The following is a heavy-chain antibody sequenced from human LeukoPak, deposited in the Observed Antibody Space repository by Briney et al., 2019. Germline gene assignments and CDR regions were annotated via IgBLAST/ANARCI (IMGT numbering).Heavy chain of an antibody. Sequence: SQTLSLTCTVSGGSISSGGYYWSWIRQPPGKGLESIGYMYFTGTTNYNPSLKSRVTISVDMSKNQFSLKLKSVTAADTAVYYCASSGPPPNWLDPWGQGTLVTVSS. J-gene: IGHJ5*02. D-gene: IGHD2-15*01. V-gene: IGHV4-61*08. CDR3: ASSGPPPNWLDP. CDR2: MYFTGTT. CDR1: GGSISSGGYY.